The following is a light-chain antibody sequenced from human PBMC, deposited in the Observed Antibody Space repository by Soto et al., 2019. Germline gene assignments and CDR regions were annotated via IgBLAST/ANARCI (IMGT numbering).Light chain of an antibody. CDR1: ASTIVLNY. CDR2: RNS. Sequence: QSVLTQSPSASGTPGQRFTISFSVIASTIVLNYVYCYHQLPGTAPKPLIYRNSQRPSGFPYLFSFSKSFTSSSLAISGLRXEDEADYYCAARDDNLSGLYVFGAGTKVTVL. V-gene: IGLV1-47*01. CDR3: AARDDNLSGLYV. J-gene: IGLJ1*01.